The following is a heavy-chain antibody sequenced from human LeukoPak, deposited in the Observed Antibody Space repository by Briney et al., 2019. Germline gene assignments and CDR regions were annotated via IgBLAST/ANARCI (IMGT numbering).Heavy chain of an antibody. D-gene: IGHD3-10*01. V-gene: IGHV3-72*01. J-gene: IGHJ3*02. CDR3: ARVRITMVRGVKHDAFDI. CDR1: GFTFSDHY. Sequence: PGGSLRLSCAASGFTFSDHYMDWVRQAPGKGLEWVGRTRNKANSYTTEYAASVKGRFTISRDDSKNSLYLQMNSLKTEDTAVYYCARVRITMVRGVKHDAFDIWGQGTMVTVSS. CDR2: TRNKANSYTT.